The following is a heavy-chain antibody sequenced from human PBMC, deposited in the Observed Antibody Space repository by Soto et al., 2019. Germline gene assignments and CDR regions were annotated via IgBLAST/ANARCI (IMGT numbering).Heavy chain of an antibody. D-gene: IGHD2-15*01. CDR2: IKSKTDGGTT. V-gene: IGHV3-15*07. Sequence: GGSLRLSCAASGFTFSSAWMNWVRQAPGKGLEWVGRIKSKTDGGTTDYAAPVKGRFTISRDDSKNTLYLQMNSLKTEDTAVYYCTTDPDVVVVAATLDAFDIWGQGTMVTVSS. CDR1: GFTFSSAW. CDR3: TTDPDVVVVAATLDAFDI. J-gene: IGHJ3*02.